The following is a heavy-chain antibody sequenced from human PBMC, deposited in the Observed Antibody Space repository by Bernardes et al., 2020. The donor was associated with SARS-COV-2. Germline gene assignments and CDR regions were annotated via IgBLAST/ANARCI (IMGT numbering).Heavy chain of an antibody. J-gene: IGHJ4*02. CDR2: ITDSGDST. CDR1: GFTFSSYT. D-gene: IGHD1-26*01. CDR3: AKRRVEWELVHYFDA. V-gene: IGHV3-23*01. Sequence: GVSLRLSCEVSGFTFSSYTMNWVRQAPGKGLEWVSTITDSGDSTYYADSVKGRFTLSRYNSKDRLSLQMNSLRAEETAVYFCAKRRVEWELVHYFDAWGQGTLVTVSS.